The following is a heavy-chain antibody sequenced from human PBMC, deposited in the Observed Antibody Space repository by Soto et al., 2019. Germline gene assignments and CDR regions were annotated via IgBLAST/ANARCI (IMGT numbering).Heavy chain of an antibody. J-gene: IGHJ5*02. Sequence: SETLSLTCTVSGGSMSSYYWTWIRQPAGKGLEWIGRVYSSGGTHYNPSLKSRVTIALDTSKNQFSLRLLSVTDADTAVYYCARGQRFYDLFAPCGHGTLVTVSS. CDR1: GGSMSSYY. D-gene: IGHD3-3*01. V-gene: IGHV4-4*07. CDR2: VYSSGGT. CDR3: ARGQRFYDLFAP.